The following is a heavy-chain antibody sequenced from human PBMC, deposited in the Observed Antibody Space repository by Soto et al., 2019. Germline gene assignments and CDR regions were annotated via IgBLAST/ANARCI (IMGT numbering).Heavy chain of an antibody. J-gene: IGHJ4*02. D-gene: IGHD5-12*01. CDR2: IKSDGRST. V-gene: IGHV3-74*01. CDR3: ARDIGYSGYDPLDY. CDR1: GFTFSSYW. Sequence: GGSLRLSCAASGFTFSSYWMHWVRQPPGKGLVWVSRIKSDGRSTSYADSVRGRFTISRDNAKNTLYLQMNSLRAEDTAVYYCARDIGYSGYDPLDYWGQETLVTVSS.